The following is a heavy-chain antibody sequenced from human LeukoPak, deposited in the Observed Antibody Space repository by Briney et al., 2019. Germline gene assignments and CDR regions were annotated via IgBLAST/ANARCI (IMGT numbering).Heavy chain of an antibody. Sequence: PGGSLRLSCAASGFTFDDYAMHWVRQAPGKGLEWVSGISWNSGSIGYVDSVKGRFTISRDNAKNSLYLQMNSLRAEDTALYYCAKEIVVVVAGRGFDYWGQGTLVTVSS. V-gene: IGHV3-9*01. J-gene: IGHJ4*02. CDR3: AKEIVVVVAGRGFDY. CDR1: GFTFDDYA. D-gene: IGHD2-15*01. CDR2: ISWNSGSI.